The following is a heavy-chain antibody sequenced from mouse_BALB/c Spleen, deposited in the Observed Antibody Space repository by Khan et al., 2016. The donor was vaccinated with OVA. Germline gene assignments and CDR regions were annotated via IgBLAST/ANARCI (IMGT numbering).Heavy chain of an antibody. V-gene: IGHV1-20*02. J-gene: IGHJ2*01. Sequence: VQLKESGPELVKPGASMKISCKASGYSFTGYFMNWVMQSHGKRLEWIGRINPHIGETFYNQKFKDKATLTVDESSSTAHMELRSLASEDSAVYYCARKNGSDFDYWGQGTTLTVSS. CDR1: GYSFTGYF. D-gene: IGHD1-1*01. CDR2: INPHIGET. CDR3: ARKNGSDFDY.